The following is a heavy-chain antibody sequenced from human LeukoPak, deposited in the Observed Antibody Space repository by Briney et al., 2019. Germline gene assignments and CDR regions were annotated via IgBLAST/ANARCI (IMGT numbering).Heavy chain of an antibody. D-gene: IGHD5-12*01. J-gene: IGHJ4*02. CDR1: GFTFSSYA. Sequence: GGSLRLSCAASGFTFSSYAMSWVRQAPGKGLEWVSSISSSSSYIYYADSVKGRFTISRDNAKNSLYLQMNSLRAEDTAVYYCARGLYSGYDYLPSDYWGQGTLVTVSS. V-gene: IGHV3-21*01. CDR2: ISSSSSYI. CDR3: ARGLYSGYDYLPSDY.